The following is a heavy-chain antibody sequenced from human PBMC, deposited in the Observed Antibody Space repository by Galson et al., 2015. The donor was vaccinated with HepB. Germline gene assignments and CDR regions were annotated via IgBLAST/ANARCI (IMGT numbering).Heavy chain of an antibody. CDR2: MSSDGGKK. CDR1: GLTFSNFA. J-gene: IGHJ6*03. CDR3: ARDTSTIKGYYYYMDV. V-gene: IGHV3-30*03. D-gene: IGHD5-24*01. Sequence: SLRLSCAASGLTFSNFAMHWVRQTPGKGLAWVATMSSDGGKKYYADSVKDRFTISRDNSKNTLYLEVNSLRAEDTAVFYCARDTSTIKGYYYYMDVWGKGTTVTVSS.